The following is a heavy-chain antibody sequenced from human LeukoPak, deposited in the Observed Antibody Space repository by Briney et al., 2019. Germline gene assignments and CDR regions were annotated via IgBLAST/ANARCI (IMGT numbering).Heavy chain of an antibody. CDR2: ISYDGSNK. CDR3: ARDYDYEDAGGFDF. CDR1: GFTFSSYA. V-gene: IGHV3-30*04. J-gene: IGHJ4*02. D-gene: IGHD3-22*01. Sequence: GRSLRLSCAASGFTFSSYAMHWARQAPGKGLEWVAVISYDGSNKYYADSVKGRFTISRDNSKNTLYLQMNSLRAEDTSVYYCARDYDYEDAGGFDFWGQGTLVTVSS.